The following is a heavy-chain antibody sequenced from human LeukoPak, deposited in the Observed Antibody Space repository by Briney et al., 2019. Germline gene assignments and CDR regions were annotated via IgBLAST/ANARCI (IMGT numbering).Heavy chain of an antibody. CDR2: ISSSGSVI. CDR3: ARQTHYYDSSGYYYAHTFDI. J-gene: IGHJ3*02. CDR1: GFTFSSYE. D-gene: IGHD3-22*01. Sequence: GGSLRLSCAASGFTFSSYEMNWVRQAPGAGLEWVSYISSSGSVIYDADSLKGRFTISRDNAKNSLFLQMNSLRAEDTAVYYCARQTHYYDSSGYYYAHTFDIWGQGTVVTVSS. V-gene: IGHV3-48*03.